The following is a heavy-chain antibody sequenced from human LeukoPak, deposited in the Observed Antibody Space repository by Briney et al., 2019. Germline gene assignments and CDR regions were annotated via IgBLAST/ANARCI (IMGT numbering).Heavy chain of an antibody. CDR3: ARTNVHPEYFQH. Sequence: PGGSLRLSCAASGFTFSSYWMHWVRQAPGKGLVWVSRINSDGSSTSYADSVKGRFTISRDNAKNTLYLQMNSLRAEDTAVYYCARTNVHPEYFQHWGQGTLVTVSS. CDR1: GFTFSSYW. CDR2: INSDGSST. D-gene: IGHD6-6*01. V-gene: IGHV3-74*01. J-gene: IGHJ1*01.